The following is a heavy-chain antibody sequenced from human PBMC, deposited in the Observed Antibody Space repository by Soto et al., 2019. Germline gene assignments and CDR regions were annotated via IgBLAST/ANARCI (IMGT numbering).Heavy chain of an antibody. CDR1: GGSISDDSY. J-gene: IGHJ4*02. Sequence: SETLSLTXTVSGGSISDDSYWSWIRQTPGKGLEWIGYIYHTGNTYYNPSLRSRVSISVDKSKSQFSLKLISVTAADTAVYFCASWGQGTLVTVSS. V-gene: IGHV4-30-4*01. CDR3: AS. CDR2: IYHTGNT.